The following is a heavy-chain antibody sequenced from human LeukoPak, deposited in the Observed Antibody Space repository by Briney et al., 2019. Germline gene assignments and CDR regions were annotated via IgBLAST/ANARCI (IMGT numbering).Heavy chain of an antibody. Sequence: ASVKVSCKASGYTFTAFYMHWVRQAPGQGLEWMGRINPNSGGTKYTQKFQGRVTMTEDTSTDTAYMELSSLRSEDTAVYYCATVKAGVGTTVVTYMNGAFDIWGQGTMVTVSS. CDR2: INPNSGGT. V-gene: IGHV1-2*06. J-gene: IGHJ3*02. D-gene: IGHD4-23*01. CDR3: ATVKAGVGTTVVTYMNGAFDI. CDR1: GYTFTAFY.